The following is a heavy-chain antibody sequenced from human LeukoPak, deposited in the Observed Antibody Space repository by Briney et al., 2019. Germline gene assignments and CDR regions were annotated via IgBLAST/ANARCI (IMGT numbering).Heavy chain of an antibody. CDR1: GGSFSGYY. V-gene: IGHV4-34*01. J-gene: IGHJ4*02. CDR2: INHSGST. Sequence: PSETLSLTCAVYGGSFSGYYWSWIRQPPGKGLEWIGEINHSGSTNYNPSLKSRVTISVDTSKNQFSLKLSSVTAADTAVYYCASSNWRRGFGYWGQGTLVTVSS. CDR3: ASSNWRRGFGY. D-gene: IGHD1-1*01.